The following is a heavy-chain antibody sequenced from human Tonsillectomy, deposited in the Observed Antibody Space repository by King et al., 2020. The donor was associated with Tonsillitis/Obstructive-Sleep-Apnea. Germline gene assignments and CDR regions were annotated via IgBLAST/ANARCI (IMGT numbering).Heavy chain of an antibody. J-gene: IGHJ6*03. V-gene: IGHV3-23*04. D-gene: IGHD6-6*01. CDR1: GFTFSSYA. CDR3: AKPPDSSSSVIDYYYYMDV. Sequence: VQLVESGGGLVQPGGSLRLSCAASGFTFSSYAMTWVRQAPGKGLEWVSGISGSGGSTYYADSVKGRFTISRDNSKNTLYLQMNSLRAEDTAVYYCAKPPDSSSSVIDYYYYMDVWGKGTTVTVSS. CDR2: ISGSGGST.